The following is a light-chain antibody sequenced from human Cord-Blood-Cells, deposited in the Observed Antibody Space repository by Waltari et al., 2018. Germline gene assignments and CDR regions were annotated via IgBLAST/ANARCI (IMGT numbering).Light chain of an antibody. CDR1: KLGDKY. J-gene: IGLJ1*01. Sequence: SYELTQPPSVSVSPGQTASITCSGDKLGDKYACWYQQKPDQSPVLVIYQDSKGPSGIPERFSGSNSGNTATLTISGTQAMDEADYYCQAWDSSTAFFGTGTKVTVL. CDR2: QDS. CDR3: QAWDSSTAF. V-gene: IGLV3-1*01.